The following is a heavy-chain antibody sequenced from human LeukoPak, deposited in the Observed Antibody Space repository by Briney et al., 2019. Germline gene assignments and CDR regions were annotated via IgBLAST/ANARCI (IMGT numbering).Heavy chain of an antibody. CDR1: GGSFSGYY. V-gene: IGHV4-34*01. D-gene: IGHD4-17*01. CDR2: INHSGSA. Sequence: ASETLSLTCAVSGGSFSGYYWTWIRQPPGEGLEWIGEINHSGSANYNPSLKSRVTISVDTSKNQLSLKLSSVTASDTAVYYCARRPLRGSFDYWGQGTLVTVSS. J-gene: IGHJ4*02. CDR3: ARRPLRGSFDY.